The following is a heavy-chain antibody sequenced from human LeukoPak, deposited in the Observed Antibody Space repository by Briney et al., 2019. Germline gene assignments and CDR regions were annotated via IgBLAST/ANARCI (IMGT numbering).Heavy chain of an antibody. Sequence: GGSLRLSCAASGFIFSSYAMSWVRQAPGKGLEWVSGISGSGGSTYYADSVKGRFTISRDNSKNTLYLQMNSLRAEDTAVYYCAKRPRRDSSGWYFDYWGQGTLVTVSS. V-gene: IGHV3-23*01. CDR3: AKRPRRDSSGWYFDY. J-gene: IGHJ4*02. CDR2: ISGSGGST. CDR1: GFIFSSYA. D-gene: IGHD6-19*01.